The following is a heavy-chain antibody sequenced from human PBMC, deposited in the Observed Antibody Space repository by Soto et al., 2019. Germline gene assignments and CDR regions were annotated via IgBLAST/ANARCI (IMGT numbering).Heavy chain of an antibody. J-gene: IGHJ3*02. CDR2: ISYSGNT. CDR1: GGSITSPDDW. V-gene: IGHV4-30-4*01. Sequence: QVQLQESGPGLVKPSQTLSLTCTVSGGSITSPDDWRSWIRQPPGKGLEWIEYISYSGNTYYNPSLKSRVTISEDTSKNQFSLKLSSVTAADTAVYYCARYIPSEAFNMWGQGTTVTVSS. CDR3: ARYIPSEAFNM.